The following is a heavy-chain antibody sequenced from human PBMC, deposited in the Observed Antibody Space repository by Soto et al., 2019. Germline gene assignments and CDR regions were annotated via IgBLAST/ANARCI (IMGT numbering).Heavy chain of an antibody. J-gene: IGHJ4*02. CDR2: VYYTGST. D-gene: IGHD6-19*01. CDR3: ARSVAVPGAHIDY. V-gene: IGHV4-59*01. Sequence: SETLSLTCSVSGGSTSGSYWSWIRQSPGKGLEWLGYVYYTGSTNYSPSLRSRVSISVDTSKNEFSLRLSSVTAADPAVYFCARSVAVPGAHIDYWGQGTQVTVSS. CDR1: GGSTSGSY.